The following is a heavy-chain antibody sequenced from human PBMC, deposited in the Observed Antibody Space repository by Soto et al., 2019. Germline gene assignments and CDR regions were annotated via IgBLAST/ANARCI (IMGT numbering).Heavy chain of an antibody. V-gene: IGHV3-23*01. CDR1: GFPFSNYA. Sequence: EVQLLESGGGLVQPGGSLRLSCVASGFPFSNYAMSWVRQAPGKGLEWVSVISGNGGRTHYADSVNGRVTISRDNSKNTLYLQMNRLRVDDTAVYYCAKDGYSGYATAYYFDYWGQGTLVTVSS. CDR3: AKDGYSGYATAYYFDY. CDR2: ISGNGGRT. J-gene: IGHJ4*02. D-gene: IGHD5-12*01.